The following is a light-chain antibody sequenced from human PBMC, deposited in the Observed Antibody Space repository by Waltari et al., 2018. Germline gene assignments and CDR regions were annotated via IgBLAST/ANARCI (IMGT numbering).Light chain of an antibody. Sequence: ELVLTQSPATLSLSPGERATLSCRASQSVSSYLAWYQQNTGQTPRLLIYDASNRATGIPARCSGSGSGTDFTLTISSLEPEDFAVYYCQQRSDWPPGFTFGPGTKVDIK. CDR3: QQRSDWPPGFT. V-gene: IGKV3-11*01. CDR2: DAS. J-gene: IGKJ3*01. CDR1: QSVSSY.